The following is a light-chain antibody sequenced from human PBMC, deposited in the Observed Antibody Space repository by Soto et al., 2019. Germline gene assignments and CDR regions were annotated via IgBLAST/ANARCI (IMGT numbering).Light chain of an antibody. V-gene: IGLV2-8*01. J-gene: IGLJ2*01. CDR1: SSDVGGYNY. Sequence: QSALTQPPSASGSPGQSVTISCTGTSSDVGGYNYVSWYQQHPGKAPKLMIYEVSKRPSGVPDRFSGSKSGNTASLTVSGLQAEDEADYYCSSYAGSNREVFGGGTQRPS. CDR3: SSYAGSNREV. CDR2: EVS.